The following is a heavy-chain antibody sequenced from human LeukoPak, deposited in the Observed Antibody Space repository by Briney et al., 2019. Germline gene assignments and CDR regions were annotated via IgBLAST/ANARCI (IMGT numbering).Heavy chain of an antibody. CDR3: ARRDASSSWGAFDR. D-gene: IGHD6-19*01. V-gene: IGHV4-59*08. CDR2: MHSGGST. Sequence: PSETLSLTCSVSGGSISGYYWSWIRQPPGKGLEWIRFMHSGGSTNYNPSLKSRVTISIHTYRHQFSLKLSSVTAADTAVYFCARRDASSSWGAFDRWGQGTMVTVSS. CDR1: GGSISGYY. J-gene: IGHJ3*02.